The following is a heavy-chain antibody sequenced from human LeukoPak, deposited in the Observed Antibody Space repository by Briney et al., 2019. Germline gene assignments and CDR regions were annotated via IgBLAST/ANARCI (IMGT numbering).Heavy chain of an antibody. D-gene: IGHD2-21*01. J-gene: IGHJ4*02. Sequence: GGSLRLSCAASGFTFSNYGMHWVRQVPGKGLEWVAFIPYDGSNKYYADSLKGRFTSSRDNSKNTLYLQMNSLRAEDTAIYYCAKDICGGDCYPHGGYWGQGTLVTVSS. V-gene: IGHV3-30*02. CDR3: AKDICGGDCYPHGGY. CDR1: GFTFSNYG. CDR2: IPYDGSNK.